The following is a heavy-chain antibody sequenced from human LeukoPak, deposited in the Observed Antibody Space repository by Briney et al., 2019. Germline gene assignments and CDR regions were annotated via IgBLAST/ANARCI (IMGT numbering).Heavy chain of an antibody. Sequence: ASVKVSCKASGYTFTGYYLHWVRQAPGQGLEGMGWIFPKTGGTSYAQKFQGRVTMTRDTSISTAYMELIGLRSDDTAVYYCAGSWDQVGFDPWGQGTLVTVSS. CDR3: AGSWDQVGFDP. CDR1: GYTFTGYY. CDR2: IFPKTGGT. V-gene: IGHV1-2*02. D-gene: IGHD1-26*01. J-gene: IGHJ5*02.